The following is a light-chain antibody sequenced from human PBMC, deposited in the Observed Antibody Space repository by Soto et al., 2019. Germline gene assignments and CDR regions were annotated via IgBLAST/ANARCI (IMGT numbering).Light chain of an antibody. CDR2: GNN. Sequence: QSVLTQPPSVSGAPGQRVTISCTGSSSNIGAGYDVHWYQQLPGTAPKLLIYGNNNRPSGVPDRFSGSNSDTSASLAITGLQAEDEADYYCQSYDSSLSGDVVFGGGTKLTVL. CDR1: SSNIGAGYD. CDR3: QSYDSSLSGDVV. V-gene: IGLV1-40*01. J-gene: IGLJ3*02.